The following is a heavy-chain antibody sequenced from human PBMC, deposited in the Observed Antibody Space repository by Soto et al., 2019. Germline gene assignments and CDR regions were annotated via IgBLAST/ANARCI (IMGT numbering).Heavy chain of an antibody. CDR1: GFTLSSYA. J-gene: IGHJ4*02. Sequence: EVQLLESGGGLVQPGGSLRLSCAASGFTLSSYAMSWVLQAPGMGLELVSSISGSGGTTYYADSVKGRFTIARDSSKNTLDLQMYSLRAEDTAVYYCALFFVATGGSSGWPGYVHYWGQGTLVTVSS. CDR3: ALFFVATGGSSGWPGYVHY. D-gene: IGHD6-19*01. V-gene: IGHV3-23*01. CDR2: ISGSGGTT.